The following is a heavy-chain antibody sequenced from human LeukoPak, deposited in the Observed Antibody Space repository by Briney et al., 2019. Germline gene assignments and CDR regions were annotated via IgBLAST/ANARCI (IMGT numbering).Heavy chain of an antibody. CDR2: INSDGGST. J-gene: IGHJ4*02. Sequence: GGSLRLSGAASGFTFSSYWMHWVRQAPGKGLVWVSRINSDGGSTSYADSVKGRFTISRDNAKNTLYLQMNSLRAEDTAVYYCAKDRAYYSDSSGNYLVRAYDYWGQGTLVTVSS. D-gene: IGHD3-22*01. CDR3: AKDRAYYSDSSGNYLVRAYDY. CDR1: GFTFSSYW. V-gene: IGHV3-74*01.